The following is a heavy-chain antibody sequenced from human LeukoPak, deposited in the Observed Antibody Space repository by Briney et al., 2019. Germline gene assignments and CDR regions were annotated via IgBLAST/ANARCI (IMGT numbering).Heavy chain of an antibody. D-gene: IGHD3-22*01. Sequence: QPGGSLRLSCAASGFTFNTNAMSWVRQAPGKGLEWLSYISSSSSIIYYADSVKGRLTISRDNAKNSLYLQMNSLGDEDTAVYYCARDGDSSGYYAAFDIWGQGTMVTVSS. CDR3: ARDGDSSGYYAAFDI. CDR1: GFTFNTNA. V-gene: IGHV3-48*02. J-gene: IGHJ3*02. CDR2: ISSSSSII.